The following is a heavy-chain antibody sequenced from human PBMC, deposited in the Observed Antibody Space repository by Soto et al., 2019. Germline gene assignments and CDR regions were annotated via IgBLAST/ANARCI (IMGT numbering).Heavy chain of an antibody. CDR3: ARDRGDGYKFDY. Sequence: SVKVSCKASGCTFSSYAISWVRQAPGQGLEWMGGIIPIFGTANYAQKFQGRVTITADKSTSTAYMELSSLRSEDTAVYYCARDRGDGYKFDYWGQGTLVTVSS. D-gene: IGHD5-12*01. V-gene: IGHV1-69*06. CDR1: GCTFSSYA. J-gene: IGHJ4*02. CDR2: IIPIFGTA.